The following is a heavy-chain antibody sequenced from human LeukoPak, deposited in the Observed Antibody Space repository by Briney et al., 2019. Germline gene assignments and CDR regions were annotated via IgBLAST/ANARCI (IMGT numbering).Heavy chain of an antibody. CDR3: VSTTIFGVVMHYYYYMDV. Sequence: RASVKVSCKASGGTFSSYAISWVRQAPGQGLEWMGGIIPIFGTANYAQKFQGRVTITTDESTSTAYMELSSLRSEDTAVYYCVSTTIFGVVMHYYYYMDVWGKGTTVTVSS. CDR2: IIPIFGTA. CDR1: GGTFSSYA. J-gene: IGHJ6*03. V-gene: IGHV1-69*05. D-gene: IGHD3-3*01.